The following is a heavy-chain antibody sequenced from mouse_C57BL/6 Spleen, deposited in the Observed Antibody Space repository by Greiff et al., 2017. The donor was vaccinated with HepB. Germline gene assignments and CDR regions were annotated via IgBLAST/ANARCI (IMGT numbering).Heavy chain of an antibody. CDR2: IDPSDSYT. J-gene: IGHJ2*01. CDR1: GYTFTSYW. Sequence: QVQLQQPGAELVRPGPSVKLSCKASGYTFTSYWMHWVKQRPGQGLEWIGVIDPSDSYTNYNQKFKGKATLTVDTSSSTAYMQLSSLTSEDSAVYYCARSSDGYYVYFDYWGQGTTLTVSS. V-gene: IGHV1-59*01. CDR3: ARSSDGYYVYFDY. D-gene: IGHD2-3*01.